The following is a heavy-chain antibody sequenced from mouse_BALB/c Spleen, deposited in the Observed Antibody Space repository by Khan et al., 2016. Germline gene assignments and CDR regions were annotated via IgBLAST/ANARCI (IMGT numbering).Heavy chain of an antibody. V-gene: IGHV9-3-1*01. D-gene: IGHD2-4*01. J-gene: IGHJ2*01. CDR2: INTFTGEP. CDR1: GYAFTNYG. CDR3: ARGIYYNYDSYCDY. Sequence: QIQLVQSGPELKKPGETVKISCKASGYAFTNYGMTWVKQAPGKGLKWMGWINTFTGEPTCADDFKGRFAFSLETSASTAYLQINSLKNEDTATYCCARGIYYNYDSYCDYWGQGTTLTVSS.